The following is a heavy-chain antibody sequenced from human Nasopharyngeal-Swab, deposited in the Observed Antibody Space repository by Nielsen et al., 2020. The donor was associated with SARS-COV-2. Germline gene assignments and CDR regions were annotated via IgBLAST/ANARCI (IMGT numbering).Heavy chain of an antibody. CDR3: ARGGDWTFLY. J-gene: IGHJ4*02. V-gene: IGHV6-1*01. Sequence: SQTLSLTCAISGDSVSNDRVAWNWIRQSPSRGLEWLGRTYYRSEWYNDYAVSVKSRITIKPDPSTNQFSLQLNSVTPEDTAVYYCARGGDWTFLYWGQGTLVTVSS. CDR1: GDSVSNDRVA. CDR2: TYYRSEWYN. D-gene: IGHD2-21*02.